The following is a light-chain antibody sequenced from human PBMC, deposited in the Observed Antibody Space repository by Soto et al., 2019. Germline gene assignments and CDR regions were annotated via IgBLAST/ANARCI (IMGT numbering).Light chain of an antibody. Sequence: EIVLTQSPATLSLSPGERAILSCRASQSLNTYFAWYQQKPGQAPRLLIYDASTRATGIPARFSGTVSGTDFTLTISSLEPEDFAVYYCLQRSSWPWTFGQGTTVEI. CDR1: QSLNTY. CDR3: LQRSSWPWT. J-gene: IGKJ1*01. CDR2: DAS. V-gene: IGKV3-11*01.